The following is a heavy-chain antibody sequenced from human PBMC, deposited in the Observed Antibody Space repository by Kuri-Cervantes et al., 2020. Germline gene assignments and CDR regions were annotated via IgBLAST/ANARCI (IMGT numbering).Heavy chain of an antibody. Sequence: GGSLRLSCAASGFTFSSNDMRWVRQAPGKGLEWVSVIYSGGSTYYEDSVKGRFTISRDSSKNTLYLQMDSLRVDDTAVYYCARDLISVKGGGYGYCFDYWGQGTVVTVSS. D-gene: IGHD5-18*01. CDR1: GFTFSSND. J-gene: IGHJ4*02. V-gene: IGHV3-53*01. CDR3: ARDLISVKGGGYGYCFDY. CDR2: IYSGGST.